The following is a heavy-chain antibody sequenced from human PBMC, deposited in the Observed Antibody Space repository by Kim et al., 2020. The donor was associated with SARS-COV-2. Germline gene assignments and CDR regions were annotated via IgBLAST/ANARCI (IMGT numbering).Heavy chain of an antibody. CDR3: ARGGDPFYYYYYGMDV. CDR2: IWDDGSNK. V-gene: IGHV3-33*01. D-gene: IGHD2-21*02. CDR1: GFTFSSYG. Sequence: GGSLRLSCAASGFTFSSYGMHWVRQAPGKGLEWVAVIWDDGSNKYYADSVKGRFTISRDNSKNTLYLQMNSLRAEDTAVYYCARGGDPFYYYYYGMDVWGQGTTVTVSS. J-gene: IGHJ6*02.